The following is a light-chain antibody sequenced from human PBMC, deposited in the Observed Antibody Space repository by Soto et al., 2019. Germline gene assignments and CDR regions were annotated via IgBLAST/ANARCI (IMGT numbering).Light chain of an antibody. V-gene: IGKV1-39*01. Sequence: EISVIPVPLSLSASVGDTVIITCRASQSISIYSNWYQQKPGKAPRLLIYSASILQSGVPSRFSGSGSGTDFTLTISCLQPEDFATYYGQQSFSTLWTFVQGTEVDIK. J-gene: IGKJ1*01. CDR2: SAS. CDR3: QQSFSTLWT. CDR1: QSISIY.